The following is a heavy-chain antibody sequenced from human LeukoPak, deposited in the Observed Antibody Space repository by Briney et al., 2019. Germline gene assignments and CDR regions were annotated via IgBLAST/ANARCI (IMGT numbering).Heavy chain of an antibody. Sequence: PGGSLRLSCAASGFNFNNYWMSWVRQAPGKGLEWVANIKEDESEKDYVDSVKGRFTISRDNSKNTLYLQMKSLRAEDTAVYYCARDPKYSYGVFDYWGQGTLVTVSS. V-gene: IGHV3-7*01. CDR1: GFNFNNYW. J-gene: IGHJ4*02. CDR2: IKEDESEK. CDR3: ARDPKYSYGVFDY. D-gene: IGHD5-18*01.